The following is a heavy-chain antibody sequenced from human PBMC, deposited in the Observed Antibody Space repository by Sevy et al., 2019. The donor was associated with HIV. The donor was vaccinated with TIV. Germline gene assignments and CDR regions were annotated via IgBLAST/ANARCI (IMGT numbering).Heavy chain of an antibody. J-gene: IGHJ4*02. V-gene: IGHV3-7*01. Sequence: GGSLRLSCAASGFIFSNSWMGWVRQSPGKGLEWVANIKQDGSDRNYVDSVKGRFTVSRDNAKNSLFQQMNSLTDEDTAVYYCVKGGGENWGQGALVTVSS. D-gene: IGHD3-16*01. CDR2: IKQDGSDR. CDR3: VKGGGEN. CDR1: GFIFSNSW.